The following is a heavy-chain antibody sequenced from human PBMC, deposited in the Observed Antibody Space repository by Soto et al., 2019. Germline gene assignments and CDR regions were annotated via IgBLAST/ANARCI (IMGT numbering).Heavy chain of an antibody. Sequence: VASVKVSCRASGYTFTSYDIHWVRQATGEGLEWMGWMNPNSGITEFAQKFQGRVTMARTTSTTTAYMELSSLRSDDTAVYYCARYTDYNHCMDVWRQGAMLTAFS. D-gene: IGHD5-18*01. CDR1: GYTFTSYD. CDR2: MNPNSGIT. V-gene: IGHV1-8*01. CDR3: ARYTDYNHCMDV. J-gene: IGHJ6*02.